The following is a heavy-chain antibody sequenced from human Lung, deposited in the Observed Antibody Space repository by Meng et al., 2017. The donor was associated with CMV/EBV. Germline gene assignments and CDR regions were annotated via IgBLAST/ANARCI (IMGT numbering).Heavy chain of an antibody. CDR1: GYTFTDYR. CDR3: ATKMYYDFWSAYRGTEGVDPFNI. V-gene: IGHV1-2*02. Sequence: ASVKVSCKACGYTFTDYRMHWVRQAPGQGLEWVGWISPNNGATNYAQNFQGRVTMTRDTSISTVYMDLNRLTYDDTAVYYCATKMYYDFWSAYRGTEGVDPFNIWGQGTLVTVSS. CDR2: ISPNNGAT. J-gene: IGHJ3*02. D-gene: IGHD3-3*01.